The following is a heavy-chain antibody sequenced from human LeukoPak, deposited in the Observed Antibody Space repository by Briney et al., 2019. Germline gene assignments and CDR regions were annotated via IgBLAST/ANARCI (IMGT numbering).Heavy chain of an antibody. Sequence: ASVKDSCKASGYTFTSYAMHWVRQAPGQRLEWMGWINAGNGNTKYSQKFQGRVTITRDTSAGTAYMELSSLRSEDTGVYYCAGDSSGYHPFDYWGQGTLVTVSS. V-gene: IGHV1-3*01. CDR2: INAGNGNT. D-gene: IGHD3-22*01. CDR1: GYTFTSYA. J-gene: IGHJ4*02. CDR3: AGDSSGYHPFDY.